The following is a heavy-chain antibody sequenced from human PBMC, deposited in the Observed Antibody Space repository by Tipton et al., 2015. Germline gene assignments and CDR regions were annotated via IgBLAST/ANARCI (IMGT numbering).Heavy chain of an antibody. D-gene: IGHD3-22*01. V-gene: IGHV4-4*02. CDR2: MYYGGTT. CDR3: ARGGAGYYYDSVGYLS. Sequence: TLSLTCDVSGVSISSRNWWSWVRQPPGKGLEWIGEMYYGGTTNYNPSLKSRVTMSLDRAKNQFSLRLNSVTAADTAVYYCARGGAGYYYDSVGYLSWGQGTLVTVSS. CDR1: GVSISSRNW. J-gene: IGHJ5*02.